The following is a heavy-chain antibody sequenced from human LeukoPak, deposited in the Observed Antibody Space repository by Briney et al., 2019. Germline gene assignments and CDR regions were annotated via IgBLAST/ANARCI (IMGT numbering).Heavy chain of an antibody. CDR1: GFTFSSYE. J-gene: IGHJ4*02. D-gene: IGHD3-10*01. CDR2: ISSSGSTI. Sequence: GGSLRLSCAASGFTFSSYEMNWVRQAPGKGLEWVSYISSSGSTIYYADSVKGRFTISRDSAKNSLYLQMNSLRAEDTAVYYCARDVHRGSYFDYWGQGTLVTVSS. V-gene: IGHV3-48*03. CDR3: ARDVHRGSYFDY.